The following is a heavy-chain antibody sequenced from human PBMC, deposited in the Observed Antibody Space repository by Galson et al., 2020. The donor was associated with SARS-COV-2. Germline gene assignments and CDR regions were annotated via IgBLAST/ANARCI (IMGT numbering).Heavy chain of an antibody. CDR3: ASRKGGITLIRGVVLHPVVGRFGLDV. Sequence: ASETLSLTCAVSGGSISSNNWWSWVRQAPGKGLEWIGEIYHSGHTNYNPSFNSRVTISLDKSTHQFFLRLISVTAADTVVYYCASRKGGITLIRGVVLHPVVGRFGLDVWGQGTTVIVSS. D-gene: IGHD3-10*01. J-gene: IGHJ6*02. CDR1: GGSISSNNW. CDR2: IYHSGHT. V-gene: IGHV4-4*02.